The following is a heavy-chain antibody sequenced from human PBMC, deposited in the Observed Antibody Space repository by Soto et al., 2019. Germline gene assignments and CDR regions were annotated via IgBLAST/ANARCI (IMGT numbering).Heavy chain of an antibody. V-gene: IGHV1-2*02. CDR2: INPNSGGT. Sequence: ASVKVSCKASGYTFSDYYIHWVRQAPGQGLEWMGWINPNSGGTKYAPKFQGGVTMTRDTSITTAYMELSRLRSGDTAVYYCAKEPATAKPEGVDFWGQGTRVTVSS. CDR1: GYTFSDYY. D-gene: IGHD1-1*01. J-gene: IGHJ4*02. CDR3: AKEPATAKPEGVDF.